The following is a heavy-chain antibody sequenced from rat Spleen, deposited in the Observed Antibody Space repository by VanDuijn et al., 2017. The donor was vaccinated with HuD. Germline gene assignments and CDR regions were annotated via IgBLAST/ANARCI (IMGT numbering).Heavy chain of an antibody. CDR1: GFSLIRYN. CDR2: MRYNGDT. Sequence: QVQLKESGPGLVQPSQTLSLTCTVSGFSLIRYNVHWVRQPPGKGLEWMGIMRYNGDTSYNSVLKSRLSISRDTSKSQVFLKMNSLQTEDTAMYFCASSTRYYFDGYYRDYWGQGVMVTVSS. D-gene: IGHD1-12*03. CDR3: ASSTRYYFDGYYRDY. J-gene: IGHJ2*01. V-gene: IGHV2-63*01.